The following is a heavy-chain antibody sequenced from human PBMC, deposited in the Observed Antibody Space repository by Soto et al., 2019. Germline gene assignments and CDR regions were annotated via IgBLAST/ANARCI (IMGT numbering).Heavy chain of an antibody. CDR2: ISSTTNYI. V-gene: IGHV3-21*01. J-gene: IGHJ6*02. CDR3: ARGVSSPRAYYYYRLDF. Sequence: LRVACAASGFSFTRYSMNWVRQAPGKGLEWVSSISSTTNYIYYGDSMKGRFTISRDNAKNTLYLQMNSLRAEDTAVYYCARGVSSPRAYYYYRLDFWGQGTTVPASS. CDR1: GFSFTRYS.